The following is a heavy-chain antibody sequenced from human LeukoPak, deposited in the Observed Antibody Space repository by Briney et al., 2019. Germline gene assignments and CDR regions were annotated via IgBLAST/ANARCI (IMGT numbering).Heavy chain of an antibody. CDR3: ASPPLGYYDSSGPEFDY. CDR1: GYTFTGYY. D-gene: IGHD3-22*01. CDR2: INPNSGGT. Sequence: ASVKVSCKASGYTFTGYYMHSVRQAPEQGLEWMGWINPNSGGTNYAQKFQGRVAMTRDTSISTAYMELSRLRSDDTAVYYCASPPLGYYDSSGPEFDYWGQGTLVTVSS. J-gene: IGHJ4*02. V-gene: IGHV1-2*02.